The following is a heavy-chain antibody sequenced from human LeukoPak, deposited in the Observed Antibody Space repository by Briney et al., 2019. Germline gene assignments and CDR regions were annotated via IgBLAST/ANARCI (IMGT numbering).Heavy chain of an antibody. D-gene: IGHD2-2*01. J-gene: IGHJ4*02. Sequence: PSETLSLTCAVYGGSFSGYYWSWIRQPPGKGLEWIGEINHSGSTNYNPSLKSRVTISVDTSKNQFSLKLSSVTAADTAVYYCASSGYCSSTSCPYGYWGQGTLVTVPS. CDR1: GGSFSGYY. V-gene: IGHV4-34*01. CDR2: INHSGST. CDR3: ASSGYCSSTSCPYGY.